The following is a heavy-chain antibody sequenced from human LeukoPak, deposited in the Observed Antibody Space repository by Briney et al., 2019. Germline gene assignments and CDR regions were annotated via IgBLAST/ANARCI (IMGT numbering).Heavy chain of an antibody. D-gene: IGHD3-3*01. CDR1: GGSISPYF. J-gene: IGHJ4*02. CDR2: IYYRGST. Sequence: SETLSLTCTVSGGSISPYFWSWIRQPPGKGLEWIGYIYYRGSTNYNPSLKSRVTISLDTSKDQFSLKLSSVTDADTAVYYCAREGVVKGYFDYWGQGTLVTVSS. V-gene: IGHV4-59*01. CDR3: AREGVVKGYFDY.